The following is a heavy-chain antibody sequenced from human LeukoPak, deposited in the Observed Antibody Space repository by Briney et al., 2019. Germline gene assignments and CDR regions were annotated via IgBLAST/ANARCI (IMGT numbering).Heavy chain of an antibody. J-gene: IGHJ5*02. D-gene: IGHD6-13*01. CDR2: ISSTGGTT. CDR1: GFTFSTYG. Sequence: GGSLRLSCAASGFTFSTYGMSWVRQAPGKGLEWVSSISSTGGTTYYADSVKGRFTISRDNAKNSLYLQMNSLRAEDTAVYYCARSYSSSWFFDPWGQGTLVTVSS. CDR3: ARSYSSSWFFDP. V-gene: IGHV3-21*01.